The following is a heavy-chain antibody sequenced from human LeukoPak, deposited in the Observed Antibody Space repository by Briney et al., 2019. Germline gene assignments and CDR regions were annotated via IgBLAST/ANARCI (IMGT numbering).Heavy chain of an antibody. CDR2: IYYSGST. D-gene: IGHD6-13*01. V-gene: IGHV4-59*08. CDR1: GGSISSYY. Sequence: SETLSLTCTVSGGSISSYYWSWIRQPPGQGLEWMGYIYYSGSTNYNPSLKSRVTISVDTSKNQFSLKLSSVTAAGTVVYYCARSGSSRYHPVDYWGQGTLVTVSS. CDR3: ARSGSSRYHPVDY. J-gene: IGHJ4*02.